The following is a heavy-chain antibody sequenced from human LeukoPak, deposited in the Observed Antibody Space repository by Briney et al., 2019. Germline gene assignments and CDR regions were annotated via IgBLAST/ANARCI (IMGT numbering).Heavy chain of an antibody. CDR1: GGSISGYY. D-gene: IGHD4-17*01. Sequence: SETLSLTCTVSGGSISGYYWSWIRQPPGKGLEWIGYIYYTGSTNYNPSLKSRVTISVDTSQNQFSLKVSSVTAADTAVYYCVRSKSGTYGWFDPWGQGTLSPSPQ. CDR2: IYYTGST. V-gene: IGHV4-59*01. CDR3: VRSKSGTYGWFDP. J-gene: IGHJ5*02.